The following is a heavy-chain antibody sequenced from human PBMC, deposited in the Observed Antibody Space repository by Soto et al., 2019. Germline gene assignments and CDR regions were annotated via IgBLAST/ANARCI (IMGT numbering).Heavy chain of an antibody. D-gene: IGHD2-2*02. CDR2: ISSRSDI. J-gene: IGHJ6*02. V-gene: IGHV3-21*01. CDR3: AREYTAWPLAYGLDV. CDR1: GFTFSTYS. Sequence: PGGSLRLSCVGSGFTFSTYSINWVRQAPGKGLEWVSSISSRSDIYYADSVKGRFTISRDNAKDSVSLQMNSLRAEDTAVYYCAREYTAWPLAYGLDVWGQGTTVTVSS.